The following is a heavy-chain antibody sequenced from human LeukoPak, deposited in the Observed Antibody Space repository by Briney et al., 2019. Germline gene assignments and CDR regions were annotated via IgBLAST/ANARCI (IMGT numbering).Heavy chain of an antibody. CDR1: GGTFSSYA. CDR2: IIPIFGTA. Sequence: SVKVSCKASGGTFSSYAISWVRQAPGQGLEWMGRIIPIFGTANYAQKFQGRVTITTDESTSTAYMELSSLRSEDTAVYYCARVSNYYDSSDYIGDAFDIWGHGTMVTVSS. V-gene: IGHV1-69*05. CDR3: ARVSNYYDSSDYIGDAFDI. J-gene: IGHJ3*02. D-gene: IGHD3-22*01.